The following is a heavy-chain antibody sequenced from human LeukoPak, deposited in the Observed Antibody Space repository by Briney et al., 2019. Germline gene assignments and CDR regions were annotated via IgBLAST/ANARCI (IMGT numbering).Heavy chain of an antibody. D-gene: IGHD4-11*01. CDR2: ISGSGGST. Sequence: GGSLRLSCAAFGFTFSSYAMSWVRQAPGKGRGWVSAISGSGGSTYYADSVKGRFTISRDNSKNTLYLQMNSLRAEDTAVYYCAKDRKYGTVTGYFDYWGQGTLVTVSS. J-gene: IGHJ4*02. CDR1: GFTFSSYA. CDR3: AKDRKYGTVTGYFDY. V-gene: IGHV3-23*01.